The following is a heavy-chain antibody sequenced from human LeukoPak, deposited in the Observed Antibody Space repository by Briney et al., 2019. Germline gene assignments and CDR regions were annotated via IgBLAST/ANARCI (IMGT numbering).Heavy chain of an antibody. Sequence: SETLSLTCTVSGGSIIEYYWSWIRQPAGKGLEWIGRIYTSGSTNYNPSLKSRVTMSVDTSKNQFSLKLSSVTAADTAVYYCARDNRFLEWAMVDAFDIWGQGTMVTVPS. CDR1: GGSIIEYY. V-gene: IGHV4-4*07. D-gene: IGHD3-3*01. CDR2: IYTSGST. J-gene: IGHJ3*02. CDR3: ARDNRFLEWAMVDAFDI.